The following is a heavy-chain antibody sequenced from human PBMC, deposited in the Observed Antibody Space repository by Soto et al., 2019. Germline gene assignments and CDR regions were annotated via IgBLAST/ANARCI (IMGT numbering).Heavy chain of an antibody. Sequence: GGSLRLSCAASAFTFSSYAMHWVRQAPGKGLEWVAVISYDGSNKYYADSVKGRFTISRDNSKNTLYLQMNSLRAEDTAVYYCARDRVLLWFGELLEDYYYGMDVWGQGTTVTVSS. V-gene: IGHV3-30-3*01. D-gene: IGHD3-10*01. CDR2: ISYDGSNK. CDR1: AFTFSSYA. J-gene: IGHJ6*02. CDR3: ARDRVLLWFGELLEDYYYGMDV.